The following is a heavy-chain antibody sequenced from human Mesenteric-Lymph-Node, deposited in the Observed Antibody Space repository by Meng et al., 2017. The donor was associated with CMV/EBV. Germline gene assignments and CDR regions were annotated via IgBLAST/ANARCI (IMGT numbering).Heavy chain of an antibody. CDR1: GFSVSSTYY. Sequence: SETLSLTCTVSGFSVSSTYYWGWIRQPPGKGLEWIGSIYPSGSTYYNPSLKSRVTMSVDTSKNQFSLNLSSVTAADTAVYYCARSQGSGYYYLSFDYWGQGTLVTVSS. CDR2: IYPSGST. D-gene: IGHD3-22*01. V-gene: IGHV4-38-2*02. J-gene: IGHJ4*02. CDR3: ARSQGSGYYYLSFDY.